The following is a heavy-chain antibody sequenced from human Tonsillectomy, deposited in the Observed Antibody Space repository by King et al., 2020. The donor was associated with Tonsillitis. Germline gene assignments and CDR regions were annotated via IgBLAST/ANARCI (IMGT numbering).Heavy chain of an antibody. CDR3: VTDPFDY. V-gene: IGHV1-2*04. Sequence: VQLVQSGAEVKKPGASVKVSCKASGYTFTDYYMHWVRQAPGQGLEWMGWVNPNNGGTNYAQKFQGWVTMTRDTSISTAYMELSRLKSDDTAIYYCVTDPFDYWGQGTLVTVSS. J-gene: IGHJ4*02. CDR2: VNPNNGGT. CDR1: GYTFTDYY.